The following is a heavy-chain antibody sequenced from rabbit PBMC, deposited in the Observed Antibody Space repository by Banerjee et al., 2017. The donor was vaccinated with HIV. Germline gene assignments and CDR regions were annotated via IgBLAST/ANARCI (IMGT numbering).Heavy chain of an antibody. V-gene: IGHV1S45*01. D-gene: IGHD4-1*01. Sequence: QEQLEESGGDLVQPEGSLTLTCKASGFDFSSNGMCWVRQAPGKGLEWIACIYGGSSGTTYYASWAKGRFTLSKTSSTTVTLQMTSLTAADTATYFCARDLAGVIGWNFDLWGQGTLVTVS. CDR3: ARDLAGVIGWNFDL. CDR1: GFDFSSNG. CDR2: IYGGSSGTT. J-gene: IGHJ4*01.